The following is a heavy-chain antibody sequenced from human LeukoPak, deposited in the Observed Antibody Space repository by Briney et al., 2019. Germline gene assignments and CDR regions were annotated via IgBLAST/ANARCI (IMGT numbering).Heavy chain of an antibody. CDR1: GFTFSSYS. V-gene: IGHV3-48*04. CDR3: ASHTNWAWDN. D-gene: IGHD7-27*01. Sequence: GGSLRLSCAASGFTFSSYSMDWVRQAPGKGLEWGSYTSSSSSTIKYADSVKGRFTVSRDNAKNSLYLQMNSLRAEDTAVYYCASHTNWAWDNWGQGTLVTVSS. J-gene: IGHJ4*02. CDR2: TSSSSSTI.